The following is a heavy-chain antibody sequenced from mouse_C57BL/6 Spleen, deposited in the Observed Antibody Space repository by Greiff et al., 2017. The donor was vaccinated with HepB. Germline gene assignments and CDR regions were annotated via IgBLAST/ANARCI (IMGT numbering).Heavy chain of an antibody. CDR3: ARYGSSPYFDY. CDR2: IDPSDSYT. V-gene: IGHV1-69*01. D-gene: IGHD1-1*01. J-gene: IGHJ2*01. CDR1: GYTFTSYW. Sequence: QVQLQQSGAELVMPGASVKLSCKASGYTFTSYWMHWVKQRPGQGLEWIGEIDPSDSYTNYNQKFKGKSTLTVDKSSSTAYMQLSSLTSEDSAVYYCARYGSSPYFDYWGQGTTLTVSS.